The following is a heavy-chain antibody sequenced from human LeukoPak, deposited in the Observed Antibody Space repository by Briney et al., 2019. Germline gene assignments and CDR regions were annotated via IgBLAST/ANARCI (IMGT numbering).Heavy chain of an antibody. CDR1: GYTFTSYG. J-gene: IGHJ4*02. CDR3: ARDEIGYYYDSSGYFDY. Sequence: ASVKVSCKASGYTFTSYGISWVRQAPGQGLEWMGWISAYNGNTNYAQKLQGRVTMTTDTSTSTAYMELRSLRSDDTAVYYCARDEIGYYYDSSGYFDYWGQGTLVTVSS. D-gene: IGHD3-22*01. V-gene: IGHV1-18*01. CDR2: ISAYNGNT.